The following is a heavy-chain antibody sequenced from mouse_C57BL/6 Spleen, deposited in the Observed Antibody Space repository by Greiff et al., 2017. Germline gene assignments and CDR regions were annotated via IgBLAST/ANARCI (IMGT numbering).Heavy chain of an antibody. Sequence: VQLKQSGAELARPGASVKLSCKASGYTFTSYGISWVKQRTGQGLEWIGEIYPRSGNTYYNEKFKGKATLTADKSSSTAYMELRSLTSEDSAVYFCARDDGYRYYYAMDYWGQGTSVTVSS. J-gene: IGHJ4*01. V-gene: IGHV1-81*01. CDR2: IYPRSGNT. CDR3: ARDDGYRYYYAMDY. CDR1: GYTFTSYG. D-gene: IGHD2-3*01.